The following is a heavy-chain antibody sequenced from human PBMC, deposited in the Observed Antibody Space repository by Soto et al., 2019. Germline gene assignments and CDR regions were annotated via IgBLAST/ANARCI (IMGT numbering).Heavy chain of an antibody. D-gene: IGHD3-10*01. CDR2: IKTDGSEK. CDR3: ASSMGRGGNDY. Sequence: EVQLVESGGGLVQPGGSLRLSCAASGFIFSDYWMSWVRQAPGKGPECVANIKTDGSEKYYVDPVKGRFTISRDNAKNSLYLQMNSLRAEDTAVYYCASSMGRGGNDYWGQGTLVAVSS. V-gene: IGHV3-7*05. CDR1: GFIFSDYW. J-gene: IGHJ4*02.